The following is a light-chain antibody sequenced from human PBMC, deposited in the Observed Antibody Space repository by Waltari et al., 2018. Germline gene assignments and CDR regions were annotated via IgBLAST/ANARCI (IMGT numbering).Light chain of an antibody. CDR2: GAS. Sequence: ELVFTQSPRTLSLSPGDRATLSRRASQRVSRSYLAWYQQKPGQAPRLLIYGASSRATGIPDRFSGSGSGTDFTLTISRLEPEDFAVYYCQQYGSSPPGTFGQGTKLEIK. CDR3: QQYGSSPPGT. J-gene: IGKJ2*01. CDR1: QRVSRSY. V-gene: IGKV3-20*01.